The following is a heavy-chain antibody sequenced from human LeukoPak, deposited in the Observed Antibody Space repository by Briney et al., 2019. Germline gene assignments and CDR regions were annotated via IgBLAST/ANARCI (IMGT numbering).Heavy chain of an antibody. Sequence: PGGSLRLSWTVSGFIFSDFSLSWVRQAPGEGLVWVADISYDGGNKYYADSVKGRFTISRDNSKNTLYLQMNGLRVEDTAVYFCARDSGYCSGSRCYSRKGIDSWGQGTLVTVSS. V-gene: IGHV3-30*04. CDR1: GFIFSDFS. D-gene: IGHD2-15*01. J-gene: IGHJ4*02. CDR3: ARDSGYCSGSRCYSRKGIDS. CDR2: ISYDGGNK.